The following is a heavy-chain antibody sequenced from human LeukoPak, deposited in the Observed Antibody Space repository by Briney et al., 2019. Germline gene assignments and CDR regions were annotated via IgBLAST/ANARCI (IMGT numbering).Heavy chain of an antibody. CDR1: GFTFSTYS. CDR3: ARMGPGVGSYFDY. D-gene: IGHD3-10*01. J-gene: IGHJ4*02. CDR2: IRSGGTYI. Sequence: PGGSLRLSCAASGFTFSTYSMHWVRQAPGKGLEWVSSIRSGGTYINYADSVKGRFTISRDDAKNSLYLQMNSLRAEDTAVYYCARMGPGVGSYFDYWGQGTLVTVSS. V-gene: IGHV3-21*01.